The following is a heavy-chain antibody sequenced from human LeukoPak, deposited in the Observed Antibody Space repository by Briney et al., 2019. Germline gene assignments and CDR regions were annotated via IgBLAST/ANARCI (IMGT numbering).Heavy chain of an antibody. CDR2: ISAYNGNT. J-gene: IGHJ4*02. D-gene: IGHD2-2*01. CDR3: ARDQRQPPVPANADY. CDR1: GYTFTSYG. Sequence: GASLKVSCKASGYTFTSYGISWVRQAPGQGLEWMGWISAYNGNTNYAQKLQGRVTMTTDTSTSTAYRQLRSLISDDTAVYYCARDQRQPPVPANADYWGQGTLVTVSS. V-gene: IGHV1-18*01.